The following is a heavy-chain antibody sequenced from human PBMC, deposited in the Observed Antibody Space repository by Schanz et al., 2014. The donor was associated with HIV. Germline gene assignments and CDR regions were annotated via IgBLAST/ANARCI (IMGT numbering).Heavy chain of an antibody. CDR2: INHSGRT. V-gene: IGHV4-34*02. CDR3: ARGTDDFPPDS. CDR1: GGSFSGYY. D-gene: IGHD3-3*01. J-gene: IGHJ4*02. Sequence: QVQLQQWGAGLLKPSETLSLTCAVYGGSFSGYYWSWIRQSPGKGLEWIGEINHSGRTKYSPSLKRRVTISVDTSKSPSSLKLSSVTAADTAVYYCARGTDDFPPDSWGQGTQVIVSS.